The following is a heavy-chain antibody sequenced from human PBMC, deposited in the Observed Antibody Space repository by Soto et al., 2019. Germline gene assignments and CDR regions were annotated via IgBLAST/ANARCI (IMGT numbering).Heavy chain of an antibody. J-gene: IGHJ4*02. CDR2: ISANGQGI. CDR1: GVTLSSSD. D-gene: IGHD1-7*01. V-gene: IGHV3-23*01. Sequence: GGSLRLSCVGSGVTLSSSDMTWVRQAPGKGLEWVSAISANGQGIYYADSVRGRFTISRDNSKNTIFLHMDSLRAEDTAVYYCAKDRNYPRDQFHYWGQGTLVTVSS. CDR3: AKDRNYPRDQFHY.